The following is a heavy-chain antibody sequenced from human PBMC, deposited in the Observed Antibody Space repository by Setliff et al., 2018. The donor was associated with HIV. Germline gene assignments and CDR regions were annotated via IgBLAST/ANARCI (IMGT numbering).Heavy chain of an antibody. D-gene: IGHD6-19*01. J-gene: IGHJ5*02. CDR3: ARDSGMAVVGTWRRLDP. CDR2: INVGNGNT. CDR1: GYTFLNYG. Sequence: VASVKVSCKASGYTFLNYGISWVRQTPGRGLEWMAWINVGNGNTKTARKFQGRVALTTDTSTSTAHMELRNLRSDDTAVYYCARDSGMAVVGTWRRLDPWGQGTLVTVS. V-gene: IGHV1-18*01.